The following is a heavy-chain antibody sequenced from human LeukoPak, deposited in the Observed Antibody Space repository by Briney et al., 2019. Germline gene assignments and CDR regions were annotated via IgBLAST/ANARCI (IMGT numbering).Heavy chain of an antibody. D-gene: IGHD3-10*01. CDR3: SKEKGPDYGSGSYYIY. V-gene: IGHV3-30*18. CDR2: ISFDGTNK. CDR1: VLAFSSYG. Sequence: TGGSLRLSCAASVLAFSSYGMHWVRQAPGKGLEWVAIISFDGTNKYYAASVKGRFTISRDNSKNTLYLQMNSLRVEDTAVYYCSKEKGPDYGSGSYYIYWGQGTLVTVSS. J-gene: IGHJ4*02.